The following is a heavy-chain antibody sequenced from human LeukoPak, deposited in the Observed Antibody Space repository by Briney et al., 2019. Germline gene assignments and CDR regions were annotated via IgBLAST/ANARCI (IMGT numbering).Heavy chain of an antibody. D-gene: IGHD6-13*01. J-gene: IGHJ5*02. CDR3: AREAYSSSWYPNWFDP. V-gene: IGHV4-4*02. CDR2: IYYSGST. CDR1: GGSISNTNW. Sequence: SETLSLTCGVSGGSISNTNWWTWVRQPPGKGLEWIGYIYYSGSTNYNPSLKSRVTISVDTSKNQFSLKLSSVTTADTAVYYCAREAYSSSWYPNWFDPWGQGTLVTVSS.